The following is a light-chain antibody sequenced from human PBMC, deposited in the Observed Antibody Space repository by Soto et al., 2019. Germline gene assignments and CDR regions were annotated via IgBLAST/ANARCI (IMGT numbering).Light chain of an antibody. J-gene: IGKJ2*01. CDR2: KAS. CDR1: QSISSW. Sequence: DIQMTQSPSTLSASVGDRVTITCRASQSISSWLAWYQQKPGKAPKLLIYKASSLESGVPSRFSGSVSGTEFTLTISSLQPDDFATYDCQQYNRLYTFGQGTKLEIK. V-gene: IGKV1-5*03. CDR3: QQYNRLYT.